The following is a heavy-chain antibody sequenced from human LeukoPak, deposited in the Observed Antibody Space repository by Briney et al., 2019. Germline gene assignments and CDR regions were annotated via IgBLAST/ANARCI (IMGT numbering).Heavy chain of an antibody. CDR3: ARGNPPSIWSGYPFWYYYYMDV. CDR2: INPSGGST. Sequence: ASVKVSCKASGYTFTSYYMHWVRQAPGQGLEWMGIINPSGGSTSYAQKFQGRVTMTRDTSTSTVYMELSSLRSEDTAVYYCARGNPPSIWSGYPFWYYYYMDVWGKGTTVTVSS. CDR1: GYTFTSYY. J-gene: IGHJ6*03. D-gene: IGHD3-3*01. V-gene: IGHV1-46*01.